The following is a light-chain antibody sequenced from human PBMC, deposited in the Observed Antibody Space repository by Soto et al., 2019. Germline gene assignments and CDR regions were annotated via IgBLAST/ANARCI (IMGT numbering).Light chain of an antibody. CDR2: DAS. CDR1: QSVSSN. J-gene: IGKJ4*01. Sequence: EIVLTQSPATLSLSPGERATLSFSASQSVSSNLAWYQQNPGQAPNLLIFDASKRATGIPARFSGSGSGTDFTLTISSLETEDFAVYYCQQHTNWPLTFGGGTKVDI. CDR3: QQHTNWPLT. V-gene: IGKV3-11*01.